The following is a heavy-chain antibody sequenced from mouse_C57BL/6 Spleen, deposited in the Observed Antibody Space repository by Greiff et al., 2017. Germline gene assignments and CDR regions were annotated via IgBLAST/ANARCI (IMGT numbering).Heavy chain of an antibody. CDR1: GFTFTDYY. D-gene: IGHD3-2*02. J-gene: IGHJ3*01. Sequence: EVQLQESGGGLVQPGGSLSLSCAASGFTFTDYYMSWVRQPPGKALEWLGFIRNKANGYTTEWSASVKGRFTISKDNSQSILYLQMIALGAEDIATYSCASRDSSGYGFAYWGQGTLVTVSA. CDR3: ASRDSSGYGFAY. CDR2: IRNKANGYTT. V-gene: IGHV7-3*01.